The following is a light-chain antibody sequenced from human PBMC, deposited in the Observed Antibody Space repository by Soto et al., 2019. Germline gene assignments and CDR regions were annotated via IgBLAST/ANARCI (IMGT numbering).Light chain of an antibody. CDR3: QQRDNWPWT. CDR1: QSIRSN. CDR2: DAS. V-gene: IGKV3-11*01. Sequence: EIVLTQSPATLSLSPGERATLSCRASQSIRSNLAWYQHKPGQAPRLLIYDASNRATGIPGRFSGSGSGTDFTLTISNLEPEDGAVYYCQQRDNWPWTCGQGAKVEIK. J-gene: IGKJ1*01.